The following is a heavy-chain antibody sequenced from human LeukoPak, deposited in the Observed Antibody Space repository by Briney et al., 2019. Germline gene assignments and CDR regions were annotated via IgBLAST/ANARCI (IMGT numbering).Heavy chain of an antibody. D-gene: IGHD6-13*01. CDR1: GFTFSSYA. Sequence: GGSLRLSCAASGFTFSSYAMHWVRQAPGKGLEWVAVISYDGSNKYYADSVKGRFTISRDNSKNTLYLQMNSLRAEDTAVYYCARDRLVYSSSFEGDAFDIWGQGTMVTVSS. CDR3: ARDRLVYSSSFEGDAFDI. CDR2: ISYDGSNK. V-gene: IGHV3-30-3*01. J-gene: IGHJ3*02.